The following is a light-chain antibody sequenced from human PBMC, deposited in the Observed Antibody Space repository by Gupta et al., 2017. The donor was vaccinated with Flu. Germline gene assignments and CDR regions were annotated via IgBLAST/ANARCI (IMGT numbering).Light chain of an antibody. V-gene: IGKV1-39*01. CDR3: QQSYSTPLT. Sequence: DIQMTQSPSLLPASVGDRVTITCRASQNINRYLNWYQHKPGKAPKLLIYTASSFQSGVPSRFSGSGSGTDFTLNISGLQPEDFATYYCQQSYSTPLTFGPGTTVDIK. CDR2: TAS. J-gene: IGKJ3*01. CDR1: QNINRY.